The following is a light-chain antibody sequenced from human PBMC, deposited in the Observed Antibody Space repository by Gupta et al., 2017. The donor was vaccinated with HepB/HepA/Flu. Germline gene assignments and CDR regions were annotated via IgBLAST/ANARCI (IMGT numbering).Light chain of an antibody. CDR1: QSISSW. CDR3: QQYNSYPRT. Sequence: DIQMTQSPSTLSASVGDRVTITCRASQSISSWLVWYQHKPGKAPKLLIYMASSLESGVPSRFSGSGSETEFTLTISGLQPDDFATYYCQQYNSYPRTFGQGTTVEIK. V-gene: IGKV1-5*03. CDR2: MAS. J-gene: IGKJ1*01.